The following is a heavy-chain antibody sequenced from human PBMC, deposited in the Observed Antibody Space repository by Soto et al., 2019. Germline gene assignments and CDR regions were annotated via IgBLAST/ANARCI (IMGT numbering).Heavy chain of an antibody. Sequence: RRLSFAASGFSIDDFAMHWVRQAPGKGLEWVSSISWDSGKTGYADSVTGRFSVSRDNAKNSLFLQMSSLKPEDTAFYFCAKDNTGRYGDYESTWFEPWGQGTLVTVSS. CDR2: ISWDSGKT. D-gene: IGHD4-17*01. CDR3: AKDNTGRYGDYESTWFEP. V-gene: IGHV3-9*01. J-gene: IGHJ5*02. CDR1: GFSIDDFA.